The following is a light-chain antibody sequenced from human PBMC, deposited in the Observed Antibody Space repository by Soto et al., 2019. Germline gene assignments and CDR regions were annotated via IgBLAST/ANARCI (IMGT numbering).Light chain of an antibody. CDR2: WAS. CDR1: QSVLYSSNNKNY. V-gene: IGKV4-1*01. Sequence: DVVMTQSPDSLAVSLGERATINCKSSQSVLYSSNNKNYLAWYQKRPGQPPKLLIYWASTRESGVPDRFSGSGSGTDFTLNISSLQAEDVAVYYCQQYYSTWTFGQGTKVEI. J-gene: IGKJ1*01. CDR3: QQYYSTWT.